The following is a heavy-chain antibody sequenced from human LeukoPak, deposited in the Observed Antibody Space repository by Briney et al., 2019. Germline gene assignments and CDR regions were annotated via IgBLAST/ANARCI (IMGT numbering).Heavy chain of an antibody. CDR3: ASRHCSSTSCYLITYWYFDL. CDR1: GGPFSTYP. J-gene: IGHJ2*01. Sequence: SVKVSCKASGGPFSTYPINWLRQALGQGLEWMGGTIPLFGTANYTQKLQGRVTISTDESTSTAYMELSSLTSEDTAVYYCASRHCSSTSCYLITYWYFDLWGRGTLVTVSA. CDR2: TIPLFGTA. V-gene: IGHV1-69*05. D-gene: IGHD2-2*01.